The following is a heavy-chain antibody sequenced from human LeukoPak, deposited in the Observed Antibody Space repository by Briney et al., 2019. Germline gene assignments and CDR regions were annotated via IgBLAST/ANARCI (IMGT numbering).Heavy chain of an antibody. CDR1: EGTFSSYA. CDR2: IIPIFGTA. V-gene: IGHV1-69*05. J-gene: IGHJ1*01. Sequence: SVKVSCKASEGTFSSYAISWVRQAPGQGLEWMGGIIPIFGTANYAQKFQGRVTITTDESTSTAYMELSSLRSEDTAVYYCAREHPDSPLFQYWGQGTLVTVFS. D-gene: IGHD3-22*01. CDR3: AREHPDSPLFQY.